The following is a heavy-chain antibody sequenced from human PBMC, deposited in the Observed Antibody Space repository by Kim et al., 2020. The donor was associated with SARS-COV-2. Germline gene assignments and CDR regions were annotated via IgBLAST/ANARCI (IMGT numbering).Heavy chain of an antibody. V-gene: IGHV5-10-1*01. D-gene: IGHD3-9*01. Sequence: PPCQGHVTISADKSISTAYLQWSSLKASDTAMYYCARRPYDILTGAMDVWGQGTTVTVSS. CDR3: ARRPYDILTGAMDV. J-gene: IGHJ6*02.